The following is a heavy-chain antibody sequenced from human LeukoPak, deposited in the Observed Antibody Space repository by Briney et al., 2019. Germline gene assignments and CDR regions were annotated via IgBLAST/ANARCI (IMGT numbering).Heavy chain of an antibody. D-gene: IGHD6-19*01. Sequence: GGSLRLSCAASGFTVSSNYMSWVRQAPGKGLEWVSVIYSGGSTYYVDSVKGRFTISRDNSKNTLYLQMNSLRAEDTAVYYRARDFSSGWYFDYWGQGTLVTVSS. CDR2: IYSGGST. CDR1: GFTVSSNY. V-gene: IGHV3-66*02. CDR3: ARDFSSGWYFDY. J-gene: IGHJ4*02.